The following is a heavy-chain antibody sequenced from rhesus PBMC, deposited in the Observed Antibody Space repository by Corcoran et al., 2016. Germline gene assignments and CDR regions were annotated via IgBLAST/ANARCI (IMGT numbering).Heavy chain of an antibody. CDR2: INANGGNT. CDR1: GFIFSDYG. V-gene: IGHV3S5*01. Sequence: EVQLVETGGGLVQPGGSLKLSCVASGFIFSDYGMTWVRQAPGKGLEWVSGINANGGNTYYADSVKGRFTISRDNSKNTLSLQMNGLRPGDTAVYYCATLYSGAWKWVDYWGQGVLVTVSS. J-gene: IGHJ4*01. D-gene: IGHD6-25*01. CDR3: ATLYSGAWKWVDY.